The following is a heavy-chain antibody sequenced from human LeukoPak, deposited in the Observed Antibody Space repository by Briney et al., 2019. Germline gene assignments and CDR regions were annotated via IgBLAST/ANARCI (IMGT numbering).Heavy chain of an antibody. CDR1: GFTFSSYG. V-gene: IGHV3-33*06. D-gene: IGHD5-18*01. CDR3: AKGYSYGPFDY. Sequence: GRSLRLSCAASGFTFSSYGMHWVRQAPGKGLEWVAVIWYDGSNKYYADSVKGRFTISRDNSKNTLYLQMNSLRAEDTAVYYCAKGYSYGPFDYWGQGTLVTVSS. CDR2: IWYDGSNK. J-gene: IGHJ4*02.